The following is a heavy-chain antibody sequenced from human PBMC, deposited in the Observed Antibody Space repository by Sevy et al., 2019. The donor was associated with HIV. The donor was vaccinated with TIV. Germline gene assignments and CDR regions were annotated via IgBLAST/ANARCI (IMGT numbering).Heavy chain of an antibody. CDR3: ARDYSRRPGWFDP. J-gene: IGHJ5*02. Sequence: GGSLRLSCAGSGFDVSNNYMSWVRQAPGKGLEWVSIIYSSGTTYYADSVKGRFTISRDKSKNTVYLQMRSLRADDTAFYHCARDYSRRPGWFDPWGQGTLVTVSS. D-gene: IGHD6-13*01. CDR2: IYSSGTT. V-gene: IGHV3-53*01. CDR1: GFDVSNNY.